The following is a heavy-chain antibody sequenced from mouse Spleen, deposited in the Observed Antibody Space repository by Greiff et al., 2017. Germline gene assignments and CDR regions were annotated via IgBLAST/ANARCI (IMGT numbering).Heavy chain of an antibody. V-gene: IGHV1S127*01. CDR2: IDPSDSYT. CDR3: TMATVVGMDY. J-gene: IGHJ4*01. D-gene: IGHD1-1*01. Sequence: QVQLQQSGAELVKPGASVKMSCKASGYTFTSYWMHWVKQRPGQGLEWIGTIDPSDSYTSYNQKFKGKATLTVDTSSSTAYMQLSSLTSEDSAVYYCTMATVVGMDYWGQGTSVTVSS. CDR1: GYTFTSYW.